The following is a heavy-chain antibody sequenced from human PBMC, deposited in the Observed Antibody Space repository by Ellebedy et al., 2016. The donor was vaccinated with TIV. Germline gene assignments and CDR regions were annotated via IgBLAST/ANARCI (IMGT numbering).Heavy chain of an antibody. CDR3: ARPSDWNDGYFHY. Sequence: PGGSLRLSCKASGYTFTNYWIGWVRQMHGKGLEWMGIIYPTDSDTRYSPSFQGQVTISADKSISTAYLQWNSLKASDTAMFYCARPSDWNDGYFHYWGQGTLVTVSS. V-gene: IGHV5-51*01. D-gene: IGHD1-1*01. J-gene: IGHJ4*02. CDR2: IYPTDSDT. CDR1: GYTFTNYW.